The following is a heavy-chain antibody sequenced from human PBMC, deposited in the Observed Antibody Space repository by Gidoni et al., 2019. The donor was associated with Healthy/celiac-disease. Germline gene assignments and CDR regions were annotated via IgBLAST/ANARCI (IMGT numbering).Heavy chain of an antibody. CDR1: GFTFSSYS. CDR3: ARVGRDAFDI. J-gene: IGHJ3*02. Sequence: EVQLVESGGGLAKPGGSLRLSCAASGFTFSSYSMNWVRQAPGKGLEWVSSISSSISYIYYADSVKGRFTISRDNAKNSLYLQMNSLRAEDTAVYYCARVGRDAFDIWGQGTMVTVSS. CDR2: ISSSISYI. V-gene: IGHV3-21*01.